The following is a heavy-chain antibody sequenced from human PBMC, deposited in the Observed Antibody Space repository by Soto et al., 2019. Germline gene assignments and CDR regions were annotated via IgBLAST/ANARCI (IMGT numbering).Heavy chain of an antibody. CDR1: GGSSSSNRYY. Sequence: SETLSLTCTVSGGSSSSNRYYWGWIRQPPGKGLEWIGSIFYTGSTYYNPSLRGRVTISVDTPKNQFSLKLSSLTAADTAVYYCARGISAAGTVRNWFDPWGQGTLVTVSS. CDR3: ARGISAAGTVRNWFDP. V-gene: IGHV4-39*01. J-gene: IGHJ5*02. CDR2: IFYTGST. D-gene: IGHD6-13*01.